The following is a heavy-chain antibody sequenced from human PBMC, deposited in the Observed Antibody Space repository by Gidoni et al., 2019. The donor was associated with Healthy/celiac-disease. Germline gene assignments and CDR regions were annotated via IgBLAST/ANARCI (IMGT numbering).Heavy chain of an antibody. CDR1: GYTLTELS. Sequence: QVQLVQSGAEVKKPGASVKVSCKVSGYTLTELSMHWVRQAPGKGLEWRGGFDPEDGETIYAQKFQGRVTMTEDTSTDTAYMELSSLRSEDTAVYYCATPGIVGALSWANAFDIWGQGTMVTVSS. V-gene: IGHV1-24*01. CDR3: ATPGIVGALSWANAFDI. D-gene: IGHD1-26*01. J-gene: IGHJ3*02. CDR2: FDPEDGET.